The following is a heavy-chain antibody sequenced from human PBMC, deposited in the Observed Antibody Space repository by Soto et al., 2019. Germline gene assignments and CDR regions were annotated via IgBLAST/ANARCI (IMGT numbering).Heavy chain of an antibody. CDR2: ISAGNGNT. Sequence: DSGRGDSETSGYTVTSYAMQWVRQAKGQRLEWMGWISAGNGNTKYSQKFQGRVAITRDTSASTAYMELSSLRSEDTAGYYCARGLFRGRTWLSGTYHNCFDPWGQGTL. CDR1: GYTVTSYA. J-gene: IGHJ5*02. CDR3: ARGLFRGRTWLSGTYHNCFDP. D-gene: IGHD1-26*01. V-gene: IGHV1-3*01.